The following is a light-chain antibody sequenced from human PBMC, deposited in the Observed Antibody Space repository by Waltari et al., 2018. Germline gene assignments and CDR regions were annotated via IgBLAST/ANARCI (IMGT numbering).Light chain of an antibody. J-gene: IGLJ1*01. CDR2: GNS. CDR3: QSYDSSLSGYV. V-gene: IGLV1-40*01. Sequence: QSVLTQPPSVSGAPGQRVPIPCTGSSSNIGAGYDVHSYQQLPGTAPKLLIYGNSNRPSGVPDRFSGSKSGTSASLAITGLQAEDEADYYCQSYDSSLSGYVFGTGTKVTVL. CDR1: SSNIGAGYD.